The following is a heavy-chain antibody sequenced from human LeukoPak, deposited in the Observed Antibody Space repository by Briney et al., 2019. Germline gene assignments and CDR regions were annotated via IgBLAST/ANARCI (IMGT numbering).Heavy chain of an antibody. Sequence: GGSLRLSCAASGFSFSIYWMIWVRQAPGKGLEWVANIKGDGSEKYYVDSVEGRFTISRDNAKNSLYLQMNSLRAEDTAVYFCARERLATRYFDYWGQGTLVTVSS. V-gene: IGHV3-7*01. CDR3: ARERLATRYFDY. CDR1: GFSFSIYW. CDR2: IKGDGSEK. J-gene: IGHJ4*02.